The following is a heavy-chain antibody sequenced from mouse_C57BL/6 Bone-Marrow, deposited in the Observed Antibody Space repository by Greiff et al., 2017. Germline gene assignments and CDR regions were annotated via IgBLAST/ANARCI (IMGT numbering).Heavy chain of an antibody. CDR2: INPGSGYT. V-gene: IGHV1-4*01. D-gene: IGHD4-1*01. CDR1: GYTFTSYT. J-gene: IGHJ2*01. CDR3: GRKTGTDFDG. Sequence: VQLQQSGAELARPGASVKMSCKASGYTFTSYTMPWVKQRPGQGLEWIGYINPGSGYTKYNQKFKDKATLTADKSTSTAYMQLSRLTSEDSAVYYCGRKTGTDFDGWGKGTTLTVDS.